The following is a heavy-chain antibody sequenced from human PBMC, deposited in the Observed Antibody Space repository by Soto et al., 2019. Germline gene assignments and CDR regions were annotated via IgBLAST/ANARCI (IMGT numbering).Heavy chain of an antibody. Sequence: EVQLLESGGGLVQPGGSLRLSCAAPGFAFSDYAMNWVRQAPGKGLEWISSVRGSASITYYADSVKGRFTISRDNSKDTLFLQMNSLRAEDTAIYYCAKDRDYFDYWGQGTLVTVSS. CDR2: VRGSASIT. CDR1: GFAFSDYA. J-gene: IGHJ4*02. CDR3: AKDRDYFDY. V-gene: IGHV3-23*01.